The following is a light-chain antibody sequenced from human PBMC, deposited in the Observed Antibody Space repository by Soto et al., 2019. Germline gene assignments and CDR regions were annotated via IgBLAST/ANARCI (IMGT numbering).Light chain of an antibody. CDR1: QRVSSN. V-gene: IGKV3-15*01. J-gene: IGKJ1*01. CDR3: QQYNNWPPWT. CDR2: GAS. Sequence: EIVMTQSPATLSVSPGERFTLSCSATQRVSSNLAWCQQRLGQAPRLLIYGASTRATGTPARFSGSGSGTEFTLTITSLQSEDFAVYYCQQYNNWPPWTFGQGTKVDIK.